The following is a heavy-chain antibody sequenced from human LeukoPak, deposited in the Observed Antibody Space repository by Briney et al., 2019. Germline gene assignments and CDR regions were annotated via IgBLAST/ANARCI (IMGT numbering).Heavy chain of an antibody. CDR1: GGSISNYY. D-gene: IGHD4-17*01. J-gene: IGHJ5*02. V-gene: IGHV4-59*12. CDR3: ARGNGDYAANWFDP. Sequence: PSETLSLTCTVSGGSISNYYWNWIRQPPGKRLEWIGSVYHSGNTNYNPSLGSRVTMSVDTSKNQFSLKVNSVTAADTAVYYCARGNGDYAANWFDPWGQGTLVTVSS. CDR2: VYHSGNT.